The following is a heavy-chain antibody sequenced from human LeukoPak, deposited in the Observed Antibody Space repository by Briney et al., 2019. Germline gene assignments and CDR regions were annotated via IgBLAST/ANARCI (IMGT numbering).Heavy chain of an antibody. V-gene: IGHV4-39*01. CDR3: AKTGYDLEFDS. Sequence: SETLSLTCSVSGGSLRSSGYYWGWIRQPPGKGLEWIGSPYYTGNTYYNESLKSRVIMSADTSQKQLSLKLKFVTAADTAVYYCAKTGYDLEFDSWGQGILVTVSS. CDR1: GGSLRSSGYY. J-gene: IGHJ4*02. CDR2: PYYTGNT. D-gene: IGHD5-12*01.